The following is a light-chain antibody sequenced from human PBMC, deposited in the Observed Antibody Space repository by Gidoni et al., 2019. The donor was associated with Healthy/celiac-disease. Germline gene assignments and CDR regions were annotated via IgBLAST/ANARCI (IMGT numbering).Light chain of an antibody. CDR1: QSISSY. CDR2: AAS. V-gene: IGKV1-39*01. Sequence: DIQMTQSPSSLSESVGDRVTSTCRASQSISSYLNWYQQKPGKAPKLLLYAASSLQSGVPSSFRGSGSVTDFTLTLSSLQPEYFATYYCQQSYSTPPTFGGGTKVEIK. CDR3: QQSYSTPPT. J-gene: IGKJ4*01.